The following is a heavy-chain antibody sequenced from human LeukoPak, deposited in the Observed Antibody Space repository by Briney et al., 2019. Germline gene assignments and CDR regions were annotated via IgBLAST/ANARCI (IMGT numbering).Heavy chain of an antibody. CDR3: ARIELVRGSYGMDV. CDR1: GGSFSGYY. Sequence: SETLSLTCAVYGGSFSGYYWSWIRQPPGKGLXXXGEINHSGSTNYNPSLKSRVTISVDTSKNQFSLKLSSVTAADTAVYYRARIELVRGSYGMDVWGKGTTVTVSS. V-gene: IGHV4-34*01. CDR2: INHSGST. J-gene: IGHJ6*04. D-gene: IGHD3-10*01.